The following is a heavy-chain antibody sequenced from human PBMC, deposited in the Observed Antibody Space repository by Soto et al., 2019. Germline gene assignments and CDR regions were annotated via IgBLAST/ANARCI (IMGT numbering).Heavy chain of an antibody. CDR1: GYTFTSYD. V-gene: IGHV1-8*01. Sequence: QVQLVQSGAEVKKPGASVKVSCKASGYTFTSYDINWVRQATGQGLEWMGWMNPNSGNTGYAQKFQSRVTTTRNTSISTAYMELSSPRSEDTAVYYSATERSRGWYVDYWGQGTLVTVSS. CDR2: MNPNSGNT. D-gene: IGHD6-19*01. CDR3: ATERSRGWYVDY. J-gene: IGHJ4*02.